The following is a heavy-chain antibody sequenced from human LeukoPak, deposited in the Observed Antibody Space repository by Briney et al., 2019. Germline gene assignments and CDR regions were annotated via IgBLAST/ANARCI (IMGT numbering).Heavy chain of an antibody. CDR1: GGSIGASINSPNW. J-gene: IGHJ4*02. Sequence: PSETLSLTCAVSGGSIGASINSPNWWSWVRQPPGKGLEWIGEIFHSGSTNYNPSLKSRATMSVDKSKNQFSLNLTSVTAADTAVYFCARAPRAYCSTTGSCFQDYWGQGTLVTVSS. V-gene: IGHV4-4*02. CDR2: IFHSGST. CDR3: ARAPRAYCSTTGSCFQDY. D-gene: IGHD2-2*01.